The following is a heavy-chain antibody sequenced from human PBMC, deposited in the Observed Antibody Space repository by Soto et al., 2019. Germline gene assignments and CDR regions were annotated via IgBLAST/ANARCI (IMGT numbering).Heavy chain of an antibody. Sequence: QVQLVQSGAEVKKPGSSVKVSCKASGGTFGSYAISWVRQAPGQGLEWMGGIIPISETTNYAQKFQGRVTITADESKSTAYMELSSRRSGDTAVYYCARSQGSSSSLEIYYYYYYGMDVWGQGTTVTVSS. D-gene: IGHD2-2*01. CDR3: ARSQGSSSSLEIYYYYYYGMDV. J-gene: IGHJ6*02. CDR1: GGTFGSYA. CDR2: IIPISETT. V-gene: IGHV1-69*01.